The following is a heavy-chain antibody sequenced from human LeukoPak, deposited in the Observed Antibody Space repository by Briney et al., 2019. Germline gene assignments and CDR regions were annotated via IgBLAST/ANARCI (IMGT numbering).Heavy chain of an antibody. V-gene: IGHV1-8*01. D-gene: IGHD3-9*01. CDR2: MNPNSGNT. Sequence: PRASVKVSCKASGYTFTSYDINWVRQATGQGLEWMGWMNPNSGNTGYAQKFQGRVTMTRNTSISTAYMELSSLRSEDTAVYYCARGDILTGYFSWFDPWGQGTLVTVPS. CDR1: GYTFTSYD. CDR3: ARGDILTGYFSWFDP. J-gene: IGHJ5*02.